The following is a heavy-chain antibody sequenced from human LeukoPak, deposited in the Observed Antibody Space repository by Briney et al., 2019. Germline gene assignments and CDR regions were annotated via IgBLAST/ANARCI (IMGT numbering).Heavy chain of an antibody. CDR2: ISGSGGST. D-gene: IGHD6-19*01. CDR3: AKDSQQWLPYGGYFDY. J-gene: IGHJ4*02. CDR1: GITFSSYA. V-gene: IGHV3-23*01. Sequence: GGSLRLSCAASGITFSSYAMTWVRQAPGKELDWVSAISGSGGSTYYADSVKGRFTISRDNSKNTLYLQMNSLRAEDTAVYYCAKDSQQWLPYGGYFDYWGQGTLVTVSS.